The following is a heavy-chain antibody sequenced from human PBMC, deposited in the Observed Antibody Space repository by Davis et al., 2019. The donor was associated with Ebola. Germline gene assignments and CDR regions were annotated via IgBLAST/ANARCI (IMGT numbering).Heavy chain of an antibody. J-gene: IGHJ4*02. V-gene: IGHV4-59*01. D-gene: IGHD6-6*01. CDR3: ARGLSAARLDY. CDR1: GGSISSYY. Sequence: MPSETLSLTCTVSGGSISSYYWSWIRQPPGQGLAWFSYIYFSGLTNYNPSLKSRVTISVDTSKNQFSLKLSSVTAADTAVYYCARGLSAARLDYWGQGTLVTVSS. CDR2: IYFSGLT.